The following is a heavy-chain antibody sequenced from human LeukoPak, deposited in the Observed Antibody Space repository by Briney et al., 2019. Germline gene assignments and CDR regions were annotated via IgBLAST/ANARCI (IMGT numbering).Heavy chain of an antibody. Sequence: HPGGSLRLSCAASGFSFSSYEMNWVRQAPGKGLEWVSYISSSGSTIYYADSVKGRFTISRDNAKNSLYLQMNSLRAEDTAVYYCARILSGQYYFDYWGQGTLVTVSS. CDR2: ISSSGSTI. CDR3: ARILSGQYYFDY. V-gene: IGHV3-48*03. CDR1: GFSFSSYE. D-gene: IGHD3-10*01. J-gene: IGHJ4*02.